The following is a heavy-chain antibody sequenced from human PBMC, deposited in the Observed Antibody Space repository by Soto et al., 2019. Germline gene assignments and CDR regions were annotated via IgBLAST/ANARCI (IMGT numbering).Heavy chain of an antibody. CDR3: ARISYPALQGAFDI. D-gene: IGHD3-3*01. V-gene: IGHV1-18*04. CDR2: INPYNGNT. Sequence: QGHLEQSGGEVKKPGASVQVSCRALDYTFITYGLSWVRQAPGQGLEWMGLINPYNGNTVYAQKVQGRVTMTRDTSTDTAYMELRSLRFNDTAVYYCARISYPALQGAFDIWGHGTMVTVSS. J-gene: IGHJ3*02. CDR1: DYTFITYG.